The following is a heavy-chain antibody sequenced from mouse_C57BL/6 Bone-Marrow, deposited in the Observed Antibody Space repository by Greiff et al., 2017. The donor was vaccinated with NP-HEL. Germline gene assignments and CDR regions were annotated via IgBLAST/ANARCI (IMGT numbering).Heavy chain of an antibody. V-gene: IGHV1-80*01. J-gene: IGHJ2*01. D-gene: IGHD1-1*01. CDR3: ASSARLCYGSSYFDY. Sequence: VKLQESGAELVKPGASVKISCKASGYAFSSYWMNWVKQRPGKGLEWIGQIYPGDGDTNYNGKIKGKATLTADKSSSTAYMQLSSLTSEVSAVYFSASSARLCYGSSYFDYWGQGTTLTVSS. CDR1: GYAFSSYW. CDR2: IYPGDGDT.